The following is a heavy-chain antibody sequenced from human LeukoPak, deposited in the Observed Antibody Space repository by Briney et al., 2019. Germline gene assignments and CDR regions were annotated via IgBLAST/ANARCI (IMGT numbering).Heavy chain of an antibody. CDR3: ARVQRGTAVALDY. CDR2: ISSSSSYI. V-gene: IGHV3-21*01. D-gene: IGHD6-19*01. Sequence: GGSLRLSCAASGFTFDGYAMHWVRQAPGKGLEWVSSISSSSSYIYYADSVKGRFTISRDNAKNLLYLQMNSLRAEDTAVYYCARVQRGTAVALDYWGQGTLATVSS. CDR1: GFTFDGYA. J-gene: IGHJ4*02.